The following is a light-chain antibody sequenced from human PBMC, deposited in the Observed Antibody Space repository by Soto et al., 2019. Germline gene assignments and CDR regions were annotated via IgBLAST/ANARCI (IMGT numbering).Light chain of an antibody. CDR3: QDFGSLPYT. CDR2: AAS. J-gene: IGKJ2*01. V-gene: IGKV3-20*01. Sequence: ELVLTQSPGTLFLSPGESATLSCRASQSVTRSHLAWYQQKPGQAPRLLIYAASTRATGVPDRFSGSGSGTYFTLTISRLEPEDFAVFYCQDFGSLPYTFGQGTKLEIK. CDR1: QSVTRSH.